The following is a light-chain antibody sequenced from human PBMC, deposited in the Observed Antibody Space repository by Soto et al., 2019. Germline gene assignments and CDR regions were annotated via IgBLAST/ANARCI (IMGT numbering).Light chain of an antibody. J-gene: IGLJ1*01. CDR1: SSDVGGYNY. V-gene: IGLV2-14*01. CDR2: EVS. Sequence: QSVLTQPASVSGSPGQSITISCTGTSSDVGGYNYVSWYQHHPGKAPKLMIYEVSDRPSGVSNRFSGSKSGNTASLTISGLQAEDEADYYCSSYTSSSTIYIFGNGTKVTV. CDR3: SSYTSSSTIYI.